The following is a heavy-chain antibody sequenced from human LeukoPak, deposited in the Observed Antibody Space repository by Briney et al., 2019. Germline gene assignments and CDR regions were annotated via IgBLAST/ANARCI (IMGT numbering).Heavy chain of an antibody. CDR3: ARDPTGSSWYDY. D-gene: IGHD6-13*01. Sequence: ASVKFSCKASGYTFTSYAMHWVRQAPGQRLEWMGWINAGNGNTKYSQKFQGRVTITRDTSASTAYMELSSLRSEDTAVYYCARDPTGSSWYDYWGQGTLVTVSS. V-gene: IGHV1-3*01. CDR2: INAGNGNT. CDR1: GYTFTSYA. J-gene: IGHJ4*02.